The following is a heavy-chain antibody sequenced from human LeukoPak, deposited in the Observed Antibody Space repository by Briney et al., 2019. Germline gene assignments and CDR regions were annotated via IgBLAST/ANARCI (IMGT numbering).Heavy chain of an antibody. J-gene: IGHJ5*02. CDR2: INHSGST. V-gene: IGHV4-34*01. CDR3: AREAGATRHNWFDP. CDR1: GGSFSGYY. D-gene: IGHD1-26*01. Sequence: SETLSLTCAVYGGSFSGYYWSWIRQPPGKGLEWIGEINHSGSTNYNPSLKSRVTISVDTSKNQFSLKLSSVTAADTAVYYCAREAGATRHNWFDPWGQGTLVTVSS.